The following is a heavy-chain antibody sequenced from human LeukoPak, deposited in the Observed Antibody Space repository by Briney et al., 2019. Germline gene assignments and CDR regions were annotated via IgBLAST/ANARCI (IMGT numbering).Heavy chain of an antibody. CDR1: GYTFTSYD. Sequence: ASVKVSCKASGYTFTSYDINWVRQATGQGLEWMGWMSPDSGYTGYAQTFQGRVTLTRSTSVSTAFMELSGLRSEDTAVYYCEIYTGYDSFWGQGTLVTVSS. D-gene: IGHD5-12*01. CDR2: MSPDSGYT. V-gene: IGHV1-8*01. CDR3: EIYTGYDSF. J-gene: IGHJ4*02.